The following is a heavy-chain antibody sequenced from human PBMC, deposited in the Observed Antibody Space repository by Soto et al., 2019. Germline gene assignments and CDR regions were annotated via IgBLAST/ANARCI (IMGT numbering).Heavy chain of an antibody. J-gene: IGHJ5*02. CDR2: IDSHGSAT. Sequence: HPGGSLRLSCAASGFSFSNYWMHWVRQVPGKGLVWVSRIDSHGSATSYADSVKGRFTISRDNAKSTLYLQMNSLRAEDTAVYFCARGFIPGYFFSASCSGPLYDPWGQGALVTVSS. CDR3: ARGFIPGYFFSASCSGPLYDP. CDR1: GFSFSNYW. V-gene: IGHV3-74*01. D-gene: IGHD2-15*01.